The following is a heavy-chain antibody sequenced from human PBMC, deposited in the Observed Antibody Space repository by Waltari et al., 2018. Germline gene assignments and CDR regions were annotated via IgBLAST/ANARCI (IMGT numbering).Heavy chain of an antibody. D-gene: IGHD3-10*01. CDR1: GLCFSDYI. V-gene: IGHV3-21*01. J-gene: IGHJ5*02. CDR3: ARDTIFYGSGSYDP. Sequence: QLVESGRGLVTPGSYLRPSCAASGLCFSDYIRHWLSRAPGKGLEWVSSISSKSTYIYYADAVRGRFSISRDNAENSLFLQMNNLRGEDTAVYYCARDTIFYGSGSYDPWGQGTRVTVSS. CDR2: ISSKSTYI.